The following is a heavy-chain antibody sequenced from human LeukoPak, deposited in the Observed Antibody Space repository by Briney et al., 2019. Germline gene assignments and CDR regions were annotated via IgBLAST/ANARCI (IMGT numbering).Heavy chain of an antibody. CDR3: AKGPYLDV. V-gene: IGHV3-9*01. J-gene: IGHJ6*03. CDR1: GFTFDDYA. Sequence: PGRSLRLSCAASGFTFDDYAMHGVRQAPGKGLEGGSGISWNSGSIGYADSVKGRFTISRGNAKNSLYLQMNSLRAEDTALYYCAKGPYLDVWGKGTTVTVSS. CDR2: ISWNSGSI.